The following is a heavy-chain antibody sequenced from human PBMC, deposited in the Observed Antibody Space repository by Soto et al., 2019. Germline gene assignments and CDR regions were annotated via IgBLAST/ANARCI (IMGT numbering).Heavy chain of an antibody. J-gene: IGHJ6*02. CDR3: ARQNPYSGSYYGMDV. CDR2: IDPSDSYT. CDR1: GYSFTSYW. V-gene: IGHV5-10-1*01. Sequence: GESLKISCKGSGYSFTSYWISWVRQMPGKGLEWMGRIDPSDSYTNYSPSFQGHVTISADKSISTAYLQWSSLKASDTAMYYCARQNPYSGSYYGMDVWGQGTTVTVSS. D-gene: IGHD1-26*01.